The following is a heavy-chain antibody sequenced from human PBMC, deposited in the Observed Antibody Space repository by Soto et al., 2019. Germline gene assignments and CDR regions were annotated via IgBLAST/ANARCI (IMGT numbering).Heavy chain of an antibody. CDR1: GFTFNNFA. Sequence: GALRLSCVASGFTFNNFAMTWVRQAPGKGLEWVATIARNSAWAHYADSVKGRFTISRDNSLDTVSLHMNSLKPGDTAVYYCAQDWRVSWGQGTLVTVPS. J-gene: IGHJ5*02. CDR3: AQDWRVS. V-gene: IGHV3-23*01. CDR2: IARNSAWA.